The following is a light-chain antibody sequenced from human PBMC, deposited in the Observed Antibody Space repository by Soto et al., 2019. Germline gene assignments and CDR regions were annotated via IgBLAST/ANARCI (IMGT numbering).Light chain of an antibody. V-gene: IGKV1-5*01. CDR2: DAS. J-gene: IGKJ1*01. Sequence: DIQMTQSPSTLSASVGDRVTITCRASQSISNWLAWYQQKPGKVPRLLIFDASSLESGVPSTFSGSGSGTEFTLTISSLLPDDFATYYSQHYNTDSPPWTFGQGTKVEVK. CDR1: QSISNW. CDR3: QHYNTDSPPWT.